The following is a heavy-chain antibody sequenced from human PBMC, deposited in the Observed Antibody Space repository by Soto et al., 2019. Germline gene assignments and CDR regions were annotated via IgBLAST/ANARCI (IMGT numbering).Heavy chain of an antibody. Sequence: PSETLSLTCTVSGGSITSGGYARSWIRQSPGQGLEWIGYIYQGGSAYYNPSLKPRVTIFLDRSKNQFSLNLTSVTAADTAVYYCARSFYGVDLWGQGAPVTVSS. CDR3: ARSFYGVDL. V-gene: IGHV4-30-2*06. CDR1: GGSITSGGYA. J-gene: IGHJ6*02. CDR2: IYQGGSA.